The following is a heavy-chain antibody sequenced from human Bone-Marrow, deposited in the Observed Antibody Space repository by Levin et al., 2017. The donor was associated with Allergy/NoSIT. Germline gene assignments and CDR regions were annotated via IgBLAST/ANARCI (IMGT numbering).Heavy chain of an antibody. J-gene: IGHJ4*02. Sequence: SSETLSLTCAVYGGSFSGYYWSWIRQPPGKGLEWIGEINHSGSTNYNPSLKSRVTISVDTSKNQFSLKLSSVTAADTAVYYCARGGYCSGGSCYGLIHGYFDYWGQGTLVTVSS. CDR3: ARGGYCSGGSCYGLIHGYFDY. CDR2: INHSGST. D-gene: IGHD2-15*01. CDR1: GGSFSGYY. V-gene: IGHV4-34*01.